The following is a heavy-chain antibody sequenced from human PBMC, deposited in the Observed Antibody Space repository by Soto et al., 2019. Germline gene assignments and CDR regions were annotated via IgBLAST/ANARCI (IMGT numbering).Heavy chain of an antibody. CDR3: ARDGVAVRGVIITEKYYYYGMDV. D-gene: IGHD3-10*01. Sequence: ASVKVSCKASAGTFTSYGISWVRQAPGQGLEWMGWISAYNGNTNYAQKLQGRVTMTTDTSTSTAYMELRSLRSDDTAVYYCARDGVAVRGVIITEKYYYYGMDVWGQGTTVTVSS. CDR2: ISAYNGNT. V-gene: IGHV1-18*01. CDR1: AGTFTSYG. J-gene: IGHJ6*02.